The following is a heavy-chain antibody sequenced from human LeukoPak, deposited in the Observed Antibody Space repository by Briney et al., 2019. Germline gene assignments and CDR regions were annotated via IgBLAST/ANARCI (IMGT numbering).Heavy chain of an antibody. V-gene: IGHV3-23*01. Sequence: GGSLRLSCAASGFTFSSYSMNWVRQAPGKGLEWVSAISGSASNTYVADSVRGRFTVSRDNSKKTSVLEVNSLRVEDTAMYYCAKDRRAVAGYWYFDLWGRGTLVTVSS. J-gene: IGHJ2*01. CDR1: GFTFSSYS. CDR2: ISGSASNT. D-gene: IGHD6-19*01. CDR3: AKDRRAVAGYWYFDL.